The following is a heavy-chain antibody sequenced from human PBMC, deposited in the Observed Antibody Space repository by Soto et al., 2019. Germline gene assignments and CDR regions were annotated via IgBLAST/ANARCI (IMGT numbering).Heavy chain of an antibody. Sequence: EVQLVESGGGLVQPGGSLRLSCAASGFTFSSYEMNWVRQAPGKGLEWVSYISSSGSTIYYADSVKGRFTISRDNAKNSVYLQMNSLIAEDTAVYDAAGIAARPGYWGQGTLLTVSS. V-gene: IGHV3-48*03. CDR1: GFTFSSYE. J-gene: IGHJ4*02. D-gene: IGHD6-6*01. CDR2: ISSSGSTI. CDR3: AGIAARPGY.